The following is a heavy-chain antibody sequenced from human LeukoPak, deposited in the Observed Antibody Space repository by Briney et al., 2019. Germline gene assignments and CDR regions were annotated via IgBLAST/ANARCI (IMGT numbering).Heavy chain of an antibody. D-gene: IGHD2-2*02. CDR3: VRLTLDTVYSDFSYMDV. Sequence: GGSLRLSCAASGFSFSDHYMDWVRQAPGEGLEWVGRAKNKVNSYTTIYAASVKGRFTISRDDSKKSLYLQMSSLKAEDTAVYYCVRLTLDTVYSDFSYMDVWGKGTTVTVSS. CDR1: GFSFSDHY. V-gene: IGHV3-72*01. CDR2: AKNKVNSYTT. J-gene: IGHJ6*03.